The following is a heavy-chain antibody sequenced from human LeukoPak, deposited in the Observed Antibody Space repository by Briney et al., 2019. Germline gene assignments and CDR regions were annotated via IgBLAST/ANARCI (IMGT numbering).Heavy chain of an antibody. CDR2: INHSGST. CDR1: GGSFSGYY. Sequence: PSETLSLTCAVYGGSFSGYYWSWIRQPPGKGLEWIGEINHSGSTNYNPSLKSRVTISVDTSKNQFSLKLSSVTAADTAVYYCARGGLYSSSWYGSAYYFDYWGQGTLVTVSS. CDR3: ARGGLYSSSWYGSAYYFDY. J-gene: IGHJ4*02. V-gene: IGHV4-34*01. D-gene: IGHD6-13*01.